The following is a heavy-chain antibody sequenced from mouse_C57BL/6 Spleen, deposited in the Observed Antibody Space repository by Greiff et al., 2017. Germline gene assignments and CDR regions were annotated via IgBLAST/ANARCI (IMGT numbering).Heavy chain of an antibody. CDR2: ISSGGDYI. V-gene: IGHV5-9-1*02. Sequence: EVMLVESGEGLVKPGGSLKLSCAASGFTFSSYAMSWVRQTPEKRLEWVAYISSGGDYIYYADTVKGRFTISRDNARNTLYLQMSSLKSEDTAMYYCTRSDYDVYYFDYWGQGTTLTVSS. CDR3: TRSDYDVYYFDY. CDR1: GFTFSSYA. D-gene: IGHD2-4*01. J-gene: IGHJ2*01.